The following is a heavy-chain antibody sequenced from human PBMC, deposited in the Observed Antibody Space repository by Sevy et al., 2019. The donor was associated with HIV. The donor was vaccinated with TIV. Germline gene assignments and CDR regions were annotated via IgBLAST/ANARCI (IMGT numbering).Heavy chain of an antibody. J-gene: IGHJ6*03. CDR3: AKGTSNRYCSSTSCRPHYYYYMDV. CDR1: GFTFSSYG. D-gene: IGHD2-2*01. CDR2: IRYDGSNK. Sequence: GGSLRLSCAASGFTFSSYGMHWVRQAPGKGLEWVAFIRYDGSNKYYADSVKGRFTISRDNSKNTLYLQMNSQRAEDTAVYYCAKGTSNRYCSSTSCRPHYYYYMDVWGKGTTVTVSS. V-gene: IGHV3-30*02.